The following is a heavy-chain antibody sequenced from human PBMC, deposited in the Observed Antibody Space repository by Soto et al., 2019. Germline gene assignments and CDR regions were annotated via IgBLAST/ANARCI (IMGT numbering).Heavy chain of an antibody. V-gene: IGHV3-23*01. D-gene: IGHD5-18*01. J-gene: IGHJ4*02. CDR1: GFTFNDYA. CDR2: ISGSGGST. Sequence: EMQLLESGGGLVQPGGSLRLSCAASGFTFNDYAMSWVRQTPGKGLEWVSSISGSGGSTYYTDSVKGRFTISRDNAKNTLSLQMNSLRAEDTAIYYCTKRGGSLGYNNEIDSWGQGTLVTVSS. CDR3: TKRGGSLGYNNEIDS.